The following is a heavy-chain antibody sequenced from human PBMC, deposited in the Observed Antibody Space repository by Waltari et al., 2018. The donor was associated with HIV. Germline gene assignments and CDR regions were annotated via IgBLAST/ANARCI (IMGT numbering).Heavy chain of an antibody. CDR2: INHSGST. D-gene: IGHD3-22*01. Sequence: QVQLQQWGAGLLKPSATLSLTCAVYGGSFSGYYWRWIRQPPGKGLEWIGEINHSGSTNYNPSLKSRVTISVDTSKNQFSLKLSSVTAADTAVYYCARGYYDSSGYYGTGFDYWGQGTLVTVSS. V-gene: IGHV4-34*01. CDR3: ARGYYDSSGYYGTGFDY. J-gene: IGHJ4*02. CDR1: GGSFSGYY.